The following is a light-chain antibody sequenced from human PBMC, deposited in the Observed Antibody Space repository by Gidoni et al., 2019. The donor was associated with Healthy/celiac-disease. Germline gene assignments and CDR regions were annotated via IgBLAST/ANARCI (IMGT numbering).Light chain of an antibody. Sequence: DIVMTQSPDSLAVSLGERATINCKTSQSVLYSSNNKNYLTWYQQTPGQPPKLLIYWASTREAVVPDRISGSGSGKDFTLTISRLQAEYVAVYYCQQYYSTPLTFGGGTKVEIK. V-gene: IGKV4-1*01. CDR3: QQYYSTPLT. CDR2: WAS. J-gene: IGKJ4*01. CDR1: QSVLYSSNNKNY.